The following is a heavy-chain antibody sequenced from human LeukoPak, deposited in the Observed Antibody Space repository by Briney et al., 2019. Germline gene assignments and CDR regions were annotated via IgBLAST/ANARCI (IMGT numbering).Heavy chain of an antibody. CDR2: INYSGST. D-gene: IGHD4-17*01. CDR1: GVSFSGYY. Sequence: PSGTLSLTCAVYGVSFSGYYWSWIRQPPGKGLEWIGEINYSGSTKHNPSLKSRVTISVDTSKNQLSLKLTAVTAADTAVYYCARDYGDYGLLGYWGQGTLVTVSS. CDR3: ARDYGDYGLLGY. J-gene: IGHJ4*02. V-gene: IGHV4-34*01.